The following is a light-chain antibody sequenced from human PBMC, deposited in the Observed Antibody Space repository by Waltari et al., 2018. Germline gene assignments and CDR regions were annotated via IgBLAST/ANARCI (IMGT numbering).Light chain of an antibody. CDR1: QSVSSSY. Sequence: EIVLTQSPGTLSLSPGERATRPCRASQSVSSSYLAWYQQKPGQAPRLLIYGACSRATGIPDRFSGSGSGTDFTLTISRLEPEDFAVYYCQQYGSSPRTFGQGTKVEIK. CDR3: QQYGSSPRT. J-gene: IGKJ1*01. V-gene: IGKV3-20*01. CDR2: GAC.